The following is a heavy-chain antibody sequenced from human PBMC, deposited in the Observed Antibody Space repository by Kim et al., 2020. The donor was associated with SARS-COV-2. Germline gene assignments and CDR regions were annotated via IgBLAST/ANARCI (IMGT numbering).Heavy chain of an antibody. CDR2: INAGNGNT. Sequence: ASVKVSCKASGYTFTSYAMHWVRQAPGQRLEWMGWINAGNGNTKYSQKFQGRVTITRDTSASTAYMELSSLRSEDTAVYYCARGRCSSTSCYYYYYGMDVWGQGTTVTVSS. CDR3: ARGRCSSTSCYYYYYGMDV. V-gene: IGHV1-3*01. CDR1: GYTFTSYA. D-gene: IGHD2-2*01. J-gene: IGHJ6*02.